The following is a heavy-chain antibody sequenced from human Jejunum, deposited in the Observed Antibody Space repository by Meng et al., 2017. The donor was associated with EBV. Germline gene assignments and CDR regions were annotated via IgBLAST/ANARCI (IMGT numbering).Heavy chain of an antibody. V-gene: IGHV6-1*01. CDR3: ARDFLWAFDY. Sequence: QVQLQQSGPGPVEPSQTLSPPCAISGDSISTNGASWNWIRQSPSRGLEWLGRTYYRSKWGDDYAESVKSRITINPDTSKNQFSLQLNSVTPEDTAVYFCARDFLWAFDYWGQGTLVTVSS. J-gene: IGHJ4*02. CDR1: GDSISTNGAS. D-gene: IGHD2/OR15-2a*01. CDR2: TYYRSKWGD.